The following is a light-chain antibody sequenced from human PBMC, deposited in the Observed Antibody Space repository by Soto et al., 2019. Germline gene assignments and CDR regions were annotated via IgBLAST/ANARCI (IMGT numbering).Light chain of an antibody. CDR3: AAWDDSLNGPV. CDR2: SNN. J-gene: IGLJ2*01. Sequence: QPVLTQPHSASGTPGQRVTISCSGSTSNIGSNSVNWYQQLPGTAPKLLIYSNNQRPSGVPDRFSGSKSGTSASLAISGLQSEDEADYYCAAWDDSLNGPVFGGGTKLTVL. V-gene: IGLV1-44*01. CDR1: TSNIGSNS.